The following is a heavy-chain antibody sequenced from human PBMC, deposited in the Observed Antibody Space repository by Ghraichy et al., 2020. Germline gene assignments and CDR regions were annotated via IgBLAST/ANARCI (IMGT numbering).Heavy chain of an antibody. CDR1: GFTFSSYS. Sequence: GGSLRLSCAASGFTFSSYSMNWVRQAPGKGLEWVSSISSISSYIYYADSVKGRFTVSRDNAKNSLYLQMNSLRAEDTAVFYCARGGEATAMYSWFDPWGQGTLVTVSS. D-gene: IGHD2-2*01. CDR2: ISSISSYI. CDR3: ARGGEATAMYSWFDP. V-gene: IGHV3-21*01. J-gene: IGHJ5*02.